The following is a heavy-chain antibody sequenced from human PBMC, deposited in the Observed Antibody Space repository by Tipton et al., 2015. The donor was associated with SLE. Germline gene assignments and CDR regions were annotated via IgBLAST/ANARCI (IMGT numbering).Heavy chain of an antibody. CDR3: ARGSSGYQHVDY. Sequence: TLSLTCTVSGGSINSGGYYWSWIRQPPGKGLEWIGEINHSGSTNYNPSLKSRVTISVDTSKNQFSLNLRSVTAADTAVYYCARGSSGYQHVDYWGQGTLVTVSS. V-gene: IGHV4-31*03. J-gene: IGHJ4*02. CDR1: GGSINSGGYY. D-gene: IGHD3-22*01. CDR2: INHSGST.